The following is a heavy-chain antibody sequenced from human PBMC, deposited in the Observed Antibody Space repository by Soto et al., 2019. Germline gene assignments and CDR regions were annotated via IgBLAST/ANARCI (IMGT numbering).Heavy chain of an antibody. D-gene: IGHD6-19*01. J-gene: IGHJ4*02. Sequence: EVQLVESGGGLVQPGGSLRLSCAASGFTFDSHWMHWVRQAPGKGPVWVSRVKMDGSGTNYADSVKGRFTISRDNAKKTVYLQMNSLRAEDTAVYYCARGLLNTYGCDYWGQGTLVTVSP. CDR2: VKMDGSGT. V-gene: IGHV3-74*01. CDR1: GFTFDSHW. CDR3: ARGLLNTYGCDY.